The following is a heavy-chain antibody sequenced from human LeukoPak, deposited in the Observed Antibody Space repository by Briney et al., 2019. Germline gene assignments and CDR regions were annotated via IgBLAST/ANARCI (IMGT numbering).Heavy chain of an antibody. CDR2: INPNSGGT. J-gene: IGHJ4*02. V-gene: IGHV1-2*02. Sequence: ASVKVSCKASGYTFTGYYMHWVRQAPGQGLEWMGWINPNSGGTNYAQKFQGRVTMTRDTSISTAYMELSRLRSDDTAVYYCVRDPRRKQSTVAGIAGDYWGQGTLVTVSS. D-gene: IGHD6-19*01. CDR1: GYTFTGYY. CDR3: VRDPRRKQSTVAGIAGDY.